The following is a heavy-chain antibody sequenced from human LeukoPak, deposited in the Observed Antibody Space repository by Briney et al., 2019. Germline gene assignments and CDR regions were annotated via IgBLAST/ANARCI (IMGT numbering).Heavy chain of an antibody. V-gene: IGHV3-9*01. CDR3: AKGGPLSTSSHFAY. CDR2: ISWNSGSI. CDR1: GFTFDDYA. J-gene: IGHJ4*02. Sequence: GGSLRLSCAASGFTFDDYAMHWVRQAPGKGLEWVSGISWNSGSIGYADSVKGRFTISRDNAKNSLYLQMNSLRAEDTALYYCAKGGPLSTSSHFAYWGQGTLVTVSS. D-gene: IGHD2-2*01.